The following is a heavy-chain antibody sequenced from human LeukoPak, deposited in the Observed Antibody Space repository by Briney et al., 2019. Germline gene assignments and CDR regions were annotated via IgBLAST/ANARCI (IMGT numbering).Heavy chain of an antibody. V-gene: IGHV4-4*07. D-gene: IGHD3-22*01. CDR1: GGSISSYY. J-gene: IGHJ4*02. Sequence: SETLSLTCTVSGGSISSYYWSWIRQPAGKGLEWIGRIYTSGSTSYNPSLKSRVTMSVDTSKKQFSLRLSSVTAADTAVYYCARTPIYYFDDSGYYNWGQGTLVTVSS. CDR2: IYTSGST. CDR3: ARTPIYYFDDSGYYN.